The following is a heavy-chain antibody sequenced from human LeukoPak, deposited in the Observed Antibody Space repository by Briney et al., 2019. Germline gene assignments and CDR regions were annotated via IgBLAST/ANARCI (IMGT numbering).Heavy chain of an antibody. CDR1: GGSISSYY. CDR3: ARLGVVVIIDY. D-gene: IGHD2-21*01. CDR2: IYYSGST. Sequence: SETLSLTCTVSGGSISSYYWSWIRQPPGKGLEWIGYIYYSGSTNYNPSFKSRVTISVDTSKNQFSLKLSSVTAADTAVYYCARLGVVVIIDYWGQGTLVTVSS. J-gene: IGHJ4*02. V-gene: IGHV4-59*08.